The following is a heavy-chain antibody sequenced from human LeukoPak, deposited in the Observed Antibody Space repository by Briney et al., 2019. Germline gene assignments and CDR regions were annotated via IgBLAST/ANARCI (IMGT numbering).Heavy chain of an antibody. Sequence: GASVKVSCKASGYTFTGYYMHWVRQAPGQGLEWMGWINPNSGGTNYAQKFQGRVTMTRDTSISTAYMELSRLRSDDTAVYYCARDRGYCSGGSCYPNYWGQGTLATVSS. D-gene: IGHD2-15*01. CDR3: ARDRGYCSGGSCYPNY. CDR2: INPNSGGT. V-gene: IGHV1-2*02. CDR1: GYTFTGYY. J-gene: IGHJ4*02.